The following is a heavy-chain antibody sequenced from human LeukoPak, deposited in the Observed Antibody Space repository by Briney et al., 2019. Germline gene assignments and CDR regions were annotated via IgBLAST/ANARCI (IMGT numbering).Heavy chain of an antibody. V-gene: IGHV3-7*01. CDR1: GSTSSRNF. CDR2: ISQDGSEK. J-gene: IGHJ4*02. CDR3: ASGAGWESGY. Sequence: GGSLRLSCAVSGSTSSRNFVSWVRQTPEKGLEWVANISQDGSEKNYVDSVKGQFTISRDNAKNSLFLQMNSLRAEDTAIYYCASGAGWESGYWGQGTLVTVSS. D-gene: IGHD1-26*01.